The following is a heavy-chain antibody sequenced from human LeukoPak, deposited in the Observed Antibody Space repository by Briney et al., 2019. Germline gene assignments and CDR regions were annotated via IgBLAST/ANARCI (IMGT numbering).Heavy chain of an antibody. V-gene: IGHV1-8*01. CDR1: GYTFTSYD. Sequence: ASVKVSCKASGYTFTSYDINWVRQATGQGLEWMGWMNPNSGNTGYAQKFQGRVTMTRNTSISTAYMELSSLRSGDTAVYYCARGGAYYDILTGYYMPREIDYWGQGTLVTVSS. J-gene: IGHJ4*02. CDR3: ARGGAYYDILTGYYMPREIDY. CDR2: MNPNSGNT. D-gene: IGHD3-9*01.